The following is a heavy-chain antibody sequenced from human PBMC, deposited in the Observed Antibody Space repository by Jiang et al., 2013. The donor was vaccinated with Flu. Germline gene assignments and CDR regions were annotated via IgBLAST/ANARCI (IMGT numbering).Heavy chain of an antibody. D-gene: IGHD4-17*01. CDR3: AREDYGDLDWFDP. CDR2: IYYSGST. J-gene: IGHJ5*02. V-gene: IGHV4-31*03. Sequence: GSGLVKPSQTLSLTCTVSGGSISSGGYYWSWIRQHPGKGLEWIGYIYYSGSTYYNPSLKSRVTISVDTSKNQFSLKLSSVTAADTAVYYCAREDYGDLDWFDPWGQGTLVTVS. CDR1: GGSISSGGYY.